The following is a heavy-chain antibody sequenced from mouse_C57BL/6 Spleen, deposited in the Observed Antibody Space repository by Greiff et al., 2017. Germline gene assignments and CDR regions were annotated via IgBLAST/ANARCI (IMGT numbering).Heavy chain of an antibody. CDR3: ARDDYDLYFDD. CDR2: ISYDGSN. D-gene: IGHD2-4*01. J-gene: IGHJ2*01. Sequence: EVKLMESGPGLVKPSQSLSLTCSVTGYSITSGYYWNWIRQFPGNKLEWMGYISYDGSNNYNPSLKNRISITRDTSKNQFFLKLNSVTTEDTATYYCARDDYDLYFDDWGKGTTLTGSA. CDR1: GYSITSGYY. V-gene: IGHV3-6*01.